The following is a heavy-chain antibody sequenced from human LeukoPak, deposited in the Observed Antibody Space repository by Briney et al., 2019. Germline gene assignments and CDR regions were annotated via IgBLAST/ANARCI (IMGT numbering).Heavy chain of an antibody. CDR1: GFTFSSYW. D-gene: IGHD4-23*01. J-gene: IGHJ4*02. Sequence: PGGSLRLSCAVSGFTFSSYWMGWVRQAPGKGLEWVANIKQDGREKYYVDSVKGRFTISRDNAKNPLYLQMNSLRAEHTAVNYVARVHNYGGNCGCPYFDYWGQGTLVTVSS. V-gene: IGHV3-7*01. CDR3: ARVHNYGGNCGCPYFDY. CDR2: IKQDGREK.